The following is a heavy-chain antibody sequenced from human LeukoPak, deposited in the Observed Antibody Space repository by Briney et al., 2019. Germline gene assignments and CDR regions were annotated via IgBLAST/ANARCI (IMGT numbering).Heavy chain of an antibody. Sequence: PGGSLRLSCAASGFTFSDYYMSWVRQAPGKGLEWVSVIYSGGSTYYADSVKGRFTISRDNSKNTLYLQMNSLRAEDTAVYYCASSYLIAVAGIFDYWGQGTLVTVSS. CDR3: ASSYLIAVAGIFDY. V-gene: IGHV3-66*01. J-gene: IGHJ4*02. D-gene: IGHD6-19*01. CDR1: GFTFSDYY. CDR2: IYSGGST.